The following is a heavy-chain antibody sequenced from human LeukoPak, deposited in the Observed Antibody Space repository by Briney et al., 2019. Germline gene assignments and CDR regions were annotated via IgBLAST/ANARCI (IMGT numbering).Heavy chain of an antibody. CDR3: ASSSTSAPDAFDI. Sequence: SETLSLTCTVSGGSISSGSYYWSWIRQPPGKGLEWIGYIYYSGSTNYNPSLKSRVTISVDTSKNQFSLKLSSVTAADTAVYYCASSSTSAPDAFDIWGQGTMVTVSS. J-gene: IGHJ3*02. CDR2: IYYSGST. CDR1: GGSISSGSYY. V-gene: IGHV4-61*01. D-gene: IGHD2-2*01.